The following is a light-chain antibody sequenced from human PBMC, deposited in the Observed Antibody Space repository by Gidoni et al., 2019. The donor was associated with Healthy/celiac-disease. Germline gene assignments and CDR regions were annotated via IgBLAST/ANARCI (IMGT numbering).Light chain of an antibody. CDR2: WAS. V-gene: IGKV4-1*01. CDR1: QSVLYSSNNKNY. J-gene: IGKJ4*01. Sequence: DLVMTPSPDSLAVSLGERANINCKSSQSVLYSSNNKNYLAWYQQKPGQPPKLLIYWASTRESGVPDRFSGSGSGTDFTLTISSLQAEDVAVYYCQQYYSTPLTFXGXTKVEIK. CDR3: QQYYSTPLT.